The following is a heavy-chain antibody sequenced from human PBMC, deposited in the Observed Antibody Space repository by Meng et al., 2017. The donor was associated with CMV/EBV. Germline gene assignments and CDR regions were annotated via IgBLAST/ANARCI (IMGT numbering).Heavy chain of an antibody. CDR3: AKDCGIQLWSYYFDY. Sequence: GESLKISCAASGFTFSSYGMHWVRQAPGKGLEWVAFIRYDGSNKYYADSVKGRFTISRDNSKNTLYLQMNSLRAEDTAVYYCAKDCGIQLWSYYFDYWGQGTLVTVSS. CDR2: IRYDGSNK. D-gene: IGHD5-18*01. J-gene: IGHJ4*02. V-gene: IGHV3-30*02. CDR1: GFTFSSYG.